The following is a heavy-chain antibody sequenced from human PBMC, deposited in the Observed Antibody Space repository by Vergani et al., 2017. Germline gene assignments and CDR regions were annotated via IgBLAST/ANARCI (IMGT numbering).Heavy chain of an antibody. D-gene: IGHD3-22*01. CDR2: ISARYPST. Sequence: EVQLLQSGGGVIQPGGSVRPSCAASGFTFSACPMTWVRQAPGKGLEWVSAISARYPSTYYADSVKGRFTISRDNSKNMLYLQMNSLRAEDTAVYYCARLSYDTTPYLQWVYDCWVQGTLVSVSS. CDR3: ARLSYDTTPYLQWVYDC. J-gene: IGHJ4*02. CDR1: GFTFSACP. V-gene: IGHV3-23*01.